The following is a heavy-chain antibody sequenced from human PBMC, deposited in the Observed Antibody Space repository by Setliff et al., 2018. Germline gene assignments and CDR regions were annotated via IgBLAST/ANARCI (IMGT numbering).Heavy chain of an antibody. Sequence: ASVKVSCKVSGYSFTSYGITWVRQAPGQGLEWMGWISPYNGDTRFQQKFQGRVTVTTDTPTSTGYLELRSLTSDDTAVYYCARSPPNRGSGSGWYGDFWGQGTLVTVSS. D-gene: IGHD6-19*01. CDR2: ISPYNGDT. CDR1: GYSFTSYG. CDR3: ARSPPNRGSGSGWYGDF. V-gene: IGHV1-18*04. J-gene: IGHJ4*02.